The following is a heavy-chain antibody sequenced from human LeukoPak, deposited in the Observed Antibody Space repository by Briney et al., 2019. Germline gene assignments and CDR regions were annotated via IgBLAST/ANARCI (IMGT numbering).Heavy chain of an antibody. CDR1: GGSISSYY. CDR2: IYYSGST. Sequence: SEALSLTCTVSGGSISSYYWGWIRQPPGKGLEWIGSIYYSGSTYYNPSLKSRVTISVDTSKNQFSLKLSSVTAADTAVYYCARGSTYYDFWSGYYPSDYWGQGTLVTVSS. D-gene: IGHD3-3*01. CDR3: ARGSTYYDFWSGYYPSDY. J-gene: IGHJ4*02. V-gene: IGHV4-39*07.